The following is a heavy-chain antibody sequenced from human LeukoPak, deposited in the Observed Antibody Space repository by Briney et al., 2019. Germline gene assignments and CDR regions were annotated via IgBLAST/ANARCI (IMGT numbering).Heavy chain of an antibody. CDR2: MYYSGST. D-gene: IGHD5-12*01. J-gene: IGHJ4*02. CDR1: GYSISSGYY. V-gene: IGHV4-38-2*02. Sequence: LETLSLTCTVSGYSISSGYYWGWIRQPPGKGLEWIGSMYYSGSTNYNLSLKSRVTISVDTSKNQFSLKLNSVTAADTAVYYCARLGGYASPFDYWGQGTLVTVSS. CDR3: ARLGGYASPFDY.